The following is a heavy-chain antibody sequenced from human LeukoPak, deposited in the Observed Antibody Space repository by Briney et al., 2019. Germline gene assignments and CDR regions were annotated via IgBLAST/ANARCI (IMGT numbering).Heavy chain of an antibody. CDR1: GFTFSNFY. D-gene: IGHD3-9*01. V-gene: IGHV3-74*01. Sequence: GGSLRLSCAASGFTFSNFYMHWVRQAPGKGLVWVSRHNNDGSSTNYADSVKGRFTISRDNAKNTLYLQMNSLRAEDTAVYFCASSQSGYFVQWGQGTLVTVSS. CDR3: ASSQSGYFVQ. CDR2: HNNDGSST. J-gene: IGHJ4*02.